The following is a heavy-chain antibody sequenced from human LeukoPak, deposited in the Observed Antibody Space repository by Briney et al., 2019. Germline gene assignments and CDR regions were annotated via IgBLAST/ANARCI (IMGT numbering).Heavy chain of an antibody. Sequence: SETLSLTCTVSGGSISTYYWNWIRQPPGKGLEWIGYVYYSGTTGYNPSLKSRVTISVDTSKNQFSLKLSSVTAADTAVYYCARGIELDSYVDAFDIWGQGTMVTVSS. D-gene: IGHD5-18*01. CDR2: VYYSGTT. CDR1: GGSISTYY. J-gene: IGHJ3*02. CDR3: ARGIELDSYVDAFDI. V-gene: IGHV4-59*01.